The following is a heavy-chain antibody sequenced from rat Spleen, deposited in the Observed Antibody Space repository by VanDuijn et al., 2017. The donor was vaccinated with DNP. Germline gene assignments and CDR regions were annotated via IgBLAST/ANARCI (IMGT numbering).Heavy chain of an antibody. V-gene: IGHV2-30*01. J-gene: IGHJ2*01. Sequence: QVQLKESGPGLVQPSQTLSLTCTVSGFSLTSYNVHWVRQPTGKGLEWMGIIWTGGSTDYNSALKSRLSISRDTSKSQVFLKMNSLQTEDIATYYCAREGNWAIDYWGQGVMVTVSS. CDR1: GFSLTSYN. CDR3: AREGNWAIDY. CDR2: IWTGGST. D-gene: IGHD5-1*01.